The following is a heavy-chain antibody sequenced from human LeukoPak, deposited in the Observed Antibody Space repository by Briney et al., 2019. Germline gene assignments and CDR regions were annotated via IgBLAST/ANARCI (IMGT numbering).Heavy chain of an antibody. V-gene: IGHV4-34*01. CDR1: GGSISSGGYY. Sequence: PSETLSLTCAVSGGSISSGGYYWSWIRQPPGKGLEWIGEINHSGSTNYNPSLKSRVTISVGTSKNQFSLKLSSVTAADTAVYYCARRYSSSAIDYWGQGTLVTVSS. J-gene: IGHJ4*02. CDR2: INHSGST. CDR3: ARRYSSSAIDY. D-gene: IGHD6-13*01.